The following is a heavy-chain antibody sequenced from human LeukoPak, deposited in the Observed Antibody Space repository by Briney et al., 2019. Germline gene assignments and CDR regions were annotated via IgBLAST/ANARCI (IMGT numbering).Heavy chain of an antibody. V-gene: IGHV4-31*03. Sequence: SQTLSLTCTVSGVSISSGGYYWGWLRQHPGKGLEWIGYIYYSGSTCYNPSLKSRVTISVDTSKNQFSLKLSSVTAADTAVYYCARDLSPVRGPYGMDVWGQGTTVTVSS. CDR2: IYYSGST. CDR1: GVSISSGGYY. CDR3: ARDLSPVRGPYGMDV. D-gene: IGHD3-10*01. J-gene: IGHJ6*02.